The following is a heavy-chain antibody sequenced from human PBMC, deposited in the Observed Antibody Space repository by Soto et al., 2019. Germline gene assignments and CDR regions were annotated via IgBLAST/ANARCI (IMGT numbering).Heavy chain of an antibody. J-gene: IGHJ4*02. Sequence: GGSLSLSCASSGFTFSTYGMHWVRQAPGKGLEWVAVISYDGSNKYYADSVKGRFTISRDNSKNTLYLQMNSLRAEDTAVYYCAKDYSNHEGAFDYWGQGTLVTVSS. CDR3: AKDYSNHEGAFDY. D-gene: IGHD4-4*01. V-gene: IGHV3-30*18. CDR2: ISYDGSNK. CDR1: GFTFSTYG.